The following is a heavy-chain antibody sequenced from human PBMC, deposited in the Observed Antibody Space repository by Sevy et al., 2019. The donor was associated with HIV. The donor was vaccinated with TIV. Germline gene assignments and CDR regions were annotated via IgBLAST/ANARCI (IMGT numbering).Heavy chain of an antibody. D-gene: IGHD2-15*01. CDR2: IYYSGST. J-gene: IGHJ4*02. CDR3: AGVHCSGGSCYSVEPAFDY. V-gene: IGHV4-59*01. CDR1: GGSISSYY. Sequence: SETLSLTCTVSGGSISSYYWSWIRQPPGKGLEWIGYIYYSGSTNYNPSLKSRVTISVDTSKNQFSLKLSSVTAADTAVYYCAGVHCSGGSCYSVEPAFDYWGQGTLVTVSS.